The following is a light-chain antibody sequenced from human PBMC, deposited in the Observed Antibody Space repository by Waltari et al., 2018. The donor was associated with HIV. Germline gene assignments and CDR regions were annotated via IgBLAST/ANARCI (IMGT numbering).Light chain of an antibody. CDR2: AAS. CDR3: QQYSDWPPFT. CDR1: QSVRSG. V-gene: IGKV3-15*01. J-gene: IGKJ4*01. Sequence: EIVMTQSPATLSVSPGERATLSCRASQSVRSGLAWYQQKPGQPPRLLIYAASTRATGIPARFSGSGSGTEFTLTISSLQSEDFVVYYCQQYSDWPPFTFGGGTKVEIK.